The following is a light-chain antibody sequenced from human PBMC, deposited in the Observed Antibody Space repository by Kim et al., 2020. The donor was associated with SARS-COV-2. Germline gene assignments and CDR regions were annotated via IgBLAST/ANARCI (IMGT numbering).Light chain of an antibody. J-gene: IGKJ1*01. CDR3: QQYYSTPWT. CDR2: WAS. CDR1: QSVLYSSNNQNY. Sequence: IVMTQSPDSLTVSLGERATINCKSSQSVLYSSNNQNYLAWYQQKPGQSPKLLIYWASTRKSGVPDRFSGSGSGTDFTLSISSLQAEDVAVYYCQQYYSTPWTFGQGTKVDIK. V-gene: IGKV4-1*01.